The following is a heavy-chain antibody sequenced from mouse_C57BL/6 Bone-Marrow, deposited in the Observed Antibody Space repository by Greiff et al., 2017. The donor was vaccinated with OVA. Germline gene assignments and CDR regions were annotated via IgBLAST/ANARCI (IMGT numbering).Heavy chain of an antibody. J-gene: IGHJ3*01. D-gene: IGHD1-1*01. CDR3: ARRGDYYGSSGSAY. CDR2: IYPRSGNT. V-gene: IGHV1-81*01. CDR1: GYTFTSYG. Sequence: QVQLKESGAELARPGASVKLSCKASGYTFTSYGISWVKQRTGQGLEWIGEIYPRSGNTYYNEKFKGKATLTADKSSSTAYMELRSLTSEDSAVYFCARRGDYYGSSGSAYWGQGTLVTVSA.